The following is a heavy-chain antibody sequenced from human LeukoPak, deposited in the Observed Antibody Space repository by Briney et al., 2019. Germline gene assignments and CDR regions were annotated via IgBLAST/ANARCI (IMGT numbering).Heavy chain of an antibody. CDR3: ARAVGDYGSADNAFDI. V-gene: IGHV4-34*01. Sequence: SETLSLTCAVYGGSFSGYYWSWIRQPPGKGLEWIGEINHSGSTNYNPSLKSRVTISVDTSKNQFSLKLSSVTAADTAVYYCARAVGDYGSADNAFDICGQGTMVTVSS. CDR2: INHSGST. J-gene: IGHJ3*02. CDR1: GGSFSGYY. D-gene: IGHD3-10*01.